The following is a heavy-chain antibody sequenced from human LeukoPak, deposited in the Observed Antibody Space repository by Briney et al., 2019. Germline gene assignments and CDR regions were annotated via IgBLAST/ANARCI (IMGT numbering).Heavy chain of an antibody. V-gene: IGHV3-48*04. J-gene: IGHJ4*02. CDR1: GFTFSSYS. CDR2: ISSRSSTI. Sequence: GGSLRLSCAASGFTFSSYSMNWVRQAPGKGREWISYISSRSSTIYYADSVKGRFTISRDNAKSSLYLQMNSLRAEDTAVYYCARDNGQGLATGDYWGQGTLVTVSS. CDR3: ARDNGQGLATGDY. D-gene: IGHD6-19*01.